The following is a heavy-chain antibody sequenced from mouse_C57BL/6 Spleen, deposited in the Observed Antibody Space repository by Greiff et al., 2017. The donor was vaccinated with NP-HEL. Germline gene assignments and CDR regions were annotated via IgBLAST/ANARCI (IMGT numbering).Heavy chain of an antibody. CDR3: ASTVVANYYAMDY. CDR2: ISSGGSYT. J-gene: IGHJ4*01. Sequence: EVQLVESGGDLVKPGGSLKLSCAASGFTFSSYGMSWVRQTPDKRLEWVATISSGGSYTYYPDSVKGRFTISRDNAKNTLYLQMSSLKSEDTAMYYCASTVVANYYAMDYWGQGTSVTVSS. CDR1: GFTFSSYG. D-gene: IGHD1-1*01. V-gene: IGHV5-6*01.